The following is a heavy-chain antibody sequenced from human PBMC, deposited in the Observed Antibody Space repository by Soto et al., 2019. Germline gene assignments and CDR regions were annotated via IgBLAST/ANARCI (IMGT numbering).Heavy chain of an antibody. CDR2: IYYSGST. CDR3: ACALRGASCSGARCSYFDY. CDR1: GGSISSGGYY. V-gene: IGHV4-31*03. Sequence: SETLSLTCTVSGGSISSGGYYWSWIRQHPGKGLEWIGYIYYSGSTYYNPSLKSRVTISVDTSKNQFSLKLSSVTAADTAVYYCACALRGASCSGARCSYFDYWGQGTLVTVSS. J-gene: IGHJ4*02. D-gene: IGHD2-15*01.